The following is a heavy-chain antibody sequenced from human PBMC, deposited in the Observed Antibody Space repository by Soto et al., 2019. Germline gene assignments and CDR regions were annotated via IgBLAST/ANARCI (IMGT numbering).Heavy chain of an antibody. D-gene: IGHD2-2*01. CDR3: ARGHLVPDY. V-gene: IGHV1-46*01. CDR2: INPSGGST. CDR1: GYIFTSYY. J-gene: IGHJ4*02. Sequence: QVQLVQSGAEVKKPGASVKVSCKASGYIFTSYYMHWVRQAPGQGLEWMGIINPSGGSTNYAQKFQRRVTMPRATSASTVYMELSSLRSEDTAVYYCARGHLVPDYWGQGTLVTVSS.